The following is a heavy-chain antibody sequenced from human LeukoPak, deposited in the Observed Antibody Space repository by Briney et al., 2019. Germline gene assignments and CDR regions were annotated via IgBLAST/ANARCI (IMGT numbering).Heavy chain of an antibody. V-gene: IGHV3-48*03. J-gene: IGHJ3*02. Sequence: GGSLRLSCAASGFTFSSYEMNWVRQAPGKGLEWVSYISSSGSTIYYADSVKGRFTISRDNSKNTLYLQMNSLRAEDTALYYCARGYSSGWYAFDIWGQGTMVTVSS. CDR2: ISSSGSTI. CDR3: ARGYSSGWYAFDI. D-gene: IGHD6-19*01. CDR1: GFTFSSYE.